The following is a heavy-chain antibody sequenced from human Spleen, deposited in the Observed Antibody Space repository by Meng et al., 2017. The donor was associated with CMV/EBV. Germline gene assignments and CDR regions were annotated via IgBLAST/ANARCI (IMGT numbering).Heavy chain of an antibody. J-gene: IGHJ4*02. D-gene: IGHD3-10*01. Sequence: VYGGSFSGYYWSWIRQPPGKGLEWIGEINHSGSTNYNPSLKSRVTISVDTSKNQFSLKLSSVTAADTAVYYCARGDPSMVRGVILDYWGQGTLVTVSS. CDR2: INHSGST. CDR1: GGSFSGYY. V-gene: IGHV4-34*01. CDR3: ARGDPSMVRGVILDY.